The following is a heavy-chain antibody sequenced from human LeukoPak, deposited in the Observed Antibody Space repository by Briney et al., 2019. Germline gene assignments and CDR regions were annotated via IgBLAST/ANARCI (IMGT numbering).Heavy chain of an antibody. CDR1: GFTFSSYG. CDR3: VRWYGGSGLENYYYYMDV. Sequence: GGSLRLSCAASGFTFSSYGMSWVRQAPGKGLEWVSAISGSGGSTYYADSVKGRFTISRDNSKNTLYLQMNSLRDEDTAVYYCVRWYGGSGLENYYYYMDVWGKGTTVTISS. V-gene: IGHV3-23*01. CDR2: ISGSGGST. J-gene: IGHJ6*03. D-gene: IGHD3-10*01.